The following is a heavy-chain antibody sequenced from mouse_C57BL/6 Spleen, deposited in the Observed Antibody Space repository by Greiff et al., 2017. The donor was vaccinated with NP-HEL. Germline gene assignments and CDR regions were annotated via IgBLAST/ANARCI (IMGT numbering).Heavy chain of an antibody. Sequence: EVQLQQSGPELVKPGASVKMSCKASGYTFTDYNMHWVKQSHGKSLEWIGYINPNNGGTSYNQKFKGKATLTVNKSSSTAYMELRSLTSEDSAVYYCARKGYDSNYLDYWGQGTTLTVSS. CDR2: INPNNGGT. CDR1: GYTFTDYN. CDR3: ARKGYDSNYLDY. V-gene: IGHV1-22*01. D-gene: IGHD1-1*01. J-gene: IGHJ2*01.